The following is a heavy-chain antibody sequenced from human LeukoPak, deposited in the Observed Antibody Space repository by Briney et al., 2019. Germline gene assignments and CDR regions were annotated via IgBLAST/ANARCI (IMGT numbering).Heavy chain of an antibody. J-gene: IGHJ6*02. CDR3: ARDGLERVVTATKYYYYGMDV. D-gene: IGHD2-21*02. CDR1: GFTFSSYS. Sequence: GGSLRLSCAASGFTFSSYSMNGVRQAPGKGLEWVSSISSSSSYIYYADSVKGRFTISRDNAKNSLYLQMTSLRAEDTAVYYCARDGLERVVTATKYYYYGMDVWGQGTTVTVSS. CDR2: ISSSSSYI. V-gene: IGHV3-21*01.